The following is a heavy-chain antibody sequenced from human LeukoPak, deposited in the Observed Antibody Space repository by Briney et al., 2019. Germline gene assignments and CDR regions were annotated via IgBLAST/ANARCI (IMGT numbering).Heavy chain of an antibody. CDR1: GFTFNTYA. D-gene: IGHD4/OR15-4a*01. J-gene: IGHJ4*02. CDR2: MSGSGGRT. Sequence: GGSLRLSCAASGFTFNTYAMSWVRQAPGKGLEWVSAMSGSGGRTYYADSVKGRFTISRDNSKNTLYLQMNSLRAEDTAVYYCARLAGAYSHPYDYWGQGTLVTVSS. CDR3: ARLAGAYSHPYDY. V-gene: IGHV3-23*01.